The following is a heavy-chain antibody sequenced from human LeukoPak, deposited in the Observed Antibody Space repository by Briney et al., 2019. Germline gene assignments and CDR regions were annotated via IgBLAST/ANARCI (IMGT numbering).Heavy chain of an antibody. CDR3: ARDPYHYGSGSPHGMDV. CDR2: INPNSGGT. V-gene: IGHV1-2*02. J-gene: IGHJ6*02. D-gene: IGHD3-10*01. CDR1: GYSFTGYY. Sequence: ASAKVSCKASGYSFTGYYMHWVRQAPGQGLEWMGWINPNSGGTNYAQKFQGRVIMTRDTSISTAFMELSSLRSDDTAVYYCARDPYHYGSGSPHGMDVWGQGTTVTVSS.